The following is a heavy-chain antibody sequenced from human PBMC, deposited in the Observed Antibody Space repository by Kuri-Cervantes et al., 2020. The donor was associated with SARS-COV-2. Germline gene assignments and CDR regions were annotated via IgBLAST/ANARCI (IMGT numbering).Heavy chain of an antibody. V-gene: IGHV3-11*04. CDR2: IGPSGTTK. D-gene: IGHD3-3*01. Sequence: GGSLRLSCTASGFIFSDYYMTWIRQAPGKGLEWVSNIGPSGTTKYYADSVKGRFTISRDNAKNSLYLHMNSLRAEDTAVYYCARYSDDDGWSGYSTAEYFQYWGQGTLVTVSS. CDR3: ARYSDDDGWSGYSTAEYFQY. CDR1: GFIFSDYY. J-gene: IGHJ1*01.